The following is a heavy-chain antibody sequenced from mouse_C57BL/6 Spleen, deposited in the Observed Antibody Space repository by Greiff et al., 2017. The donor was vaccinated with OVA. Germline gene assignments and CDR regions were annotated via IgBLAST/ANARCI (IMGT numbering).Heavy chain of an antibody. CDR3: TRLANYY. Sequence: VQLKESGAELVRPGASVKLSCTASGFNIKDDYMHWVKQRPEQGLEWIGWIDPENGDTEYASKFQGKATITADTSSNTAYLQLSSLTSEDTAVYYCTRLANYYWGQGTTLTVSS. CDR1: GFNIKDDY. J-gene: IGHJ2*01. D-gene: IGHD1-3*01. CDR2: IDPENGDT. V-gene: IGHV14-4*01.